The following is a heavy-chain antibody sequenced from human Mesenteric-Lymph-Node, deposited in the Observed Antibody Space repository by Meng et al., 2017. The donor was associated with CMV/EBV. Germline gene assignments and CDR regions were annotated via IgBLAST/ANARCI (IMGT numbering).Heavy chain of an antibody. Sequence: QVQLHLGGAGLLKPSGTLSATCAVYGGSFSGYYWNWIRQSPEKGLEWIGEINHSGSTTYNPSFTSRIIISVDTSTNQISLNMSSVTAADTAVYYCARGSSYDILTGYFDYWGQGALVTVSS. D-gene: IGHD3-9*01. V-gene: IGHV4-34*01. CDR3: ARGSSYDILTGYFDY. J-gene: IGHJ4*02. CDR1: GGSFSGYY. CDR2: INHSGST.